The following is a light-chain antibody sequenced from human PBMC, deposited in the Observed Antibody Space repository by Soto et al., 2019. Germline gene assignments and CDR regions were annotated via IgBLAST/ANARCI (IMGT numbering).Light chain of an antibody. Sequence: QSVLTQPRSVSGSPGQSVTISCTGTNGDVGTFYFVSWYQQYPDKGPKLIIYDVTERPSGVPDRFSGSKSGNTASLTISGLQAEDEADYYCCSYVGSDTAGVGSGTKPTV. V-gene: IGLV2-11*01. CDR3: CSYVGSDTAG. CDR1: NGDVGTFYF. CDR2: DVT. J-gene: IGLJ1*01.